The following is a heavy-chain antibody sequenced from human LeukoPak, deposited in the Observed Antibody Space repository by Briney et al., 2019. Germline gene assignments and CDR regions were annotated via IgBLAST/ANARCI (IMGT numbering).Heavy chain of an antibody. V-gene: IGHV1-2*02. J-gene: IGHJ3*02. D-gene: IGHD7-27*01. CDR1: GYTFTDNH. CDR2: INPNSGGT. CDR3: ARELGRTAFEI. Sequence: PSVKLSCEASGYTFTDNHMYWIRRRPGQGRECMGGINPNSGGTDYAQKFQGRITMTNDTSISTAYMELSRLTSDDTAIYFCARELGRTAFEIWGQGTMVTVSP.